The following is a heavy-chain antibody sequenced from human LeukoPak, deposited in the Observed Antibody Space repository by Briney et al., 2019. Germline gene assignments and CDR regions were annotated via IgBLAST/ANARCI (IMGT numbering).Heavy chain of an antibody. CDR3: ARDSSLSSNNHYYHDY. V-gene: IGHV1-69*13. CDR2: IIPIFGTA. Sequence: GASVKVSCKASGGTFSGYAISWVRQAPGQGLEWMGGIIPIFGTANYAQKFQGRVTITADESTSTAYMELSSLRSEDTAVYYCARDSSLSSNNHYYHDYWGQGTLVTVSS. CDR1: GGTFSGYA. D-gene: IGHD2-2*01. J-gene: IGHJ4*02.